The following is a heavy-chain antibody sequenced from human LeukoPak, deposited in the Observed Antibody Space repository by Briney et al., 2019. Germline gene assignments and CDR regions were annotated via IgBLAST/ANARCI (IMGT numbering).Heavy chain of an antibody. CDR3: ASSKSSSWYPFYFDF. D-gene: IGHD6-13*01. J-gene: IGHJ4*02. Sequence: GEPLKISCKGSGYSFTSYWIGWVRPMPGKGLEWMGIIYPGDSDTRYSPSFQGQVTISADKSFSTAYLQWSSLKASDTAIYYCASSKSSSWYPFYFDFWGQGTLVTVSS. CDR2: IYPGDSDT. V-gene: IGHV5-51*01. CDR1: GYSFTSYW.